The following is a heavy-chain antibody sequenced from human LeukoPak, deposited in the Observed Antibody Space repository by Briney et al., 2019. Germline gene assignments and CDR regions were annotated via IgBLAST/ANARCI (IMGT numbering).Heavy chain of an antibody. CDR1: GYSFTGYY. J-gene: IGHJ5*02. Sequence: ASVKVSCKASGYSFTGYYIHWVRQAPGQGLEWMGWINPDSGDKDYAQKFHGRVTMTRDTSIGTAYMELSWLTSDDTALYYCARDIRGVITWFDPWGQGTLVTVSS. CDR2: INPDSGDK. D-gene: IGHD3-10*01. CDR3: ARDIRGVITWFDP. V-gene: IGHV1-2*02.